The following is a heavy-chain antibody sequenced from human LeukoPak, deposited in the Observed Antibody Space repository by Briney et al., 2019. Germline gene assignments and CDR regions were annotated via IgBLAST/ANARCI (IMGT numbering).Heavy chain of an antibody. CDR2: TYYNGNT. CDR3: AVVDIVSTSIDY. V-gene: IGHV4-39*01. Sequence: SSEPLSLTCTVSRGSIRSSSYPWGWIRQPPRKGLEWIGTTYYNGNTYYNPSLKSRVTISVDTSKNQFSLKLSSVTAADTAVYYCAVVDIVSTSIDYWGQGTLVTVSS. CDR1: RGSIRSSSYP. J-gene: IGHJ4*02. D-gene: IGHD5/OR15-5a*01.